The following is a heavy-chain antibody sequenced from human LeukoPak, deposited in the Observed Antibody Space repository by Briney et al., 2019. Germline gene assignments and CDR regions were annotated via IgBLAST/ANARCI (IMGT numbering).Heavy chain of an antibody. V-gene: IGHV1-18*01. D-gene: IGHD6-13*01. J-gene: IGHJ4*02. CDR2: ISTYNGNT. CDR3: ARDRASSSPFDY. CDR1: GYTFTSYG. Sequence: GASVKLSCKASGYTFTSYGISWRRLGPGQGLELKGWISTYNGNTNYEQKLQGRVTMTTDTSKSTAYMELRSLRSDDTAVYYCARDRASSSPFDYWGQGTLVTVSS.